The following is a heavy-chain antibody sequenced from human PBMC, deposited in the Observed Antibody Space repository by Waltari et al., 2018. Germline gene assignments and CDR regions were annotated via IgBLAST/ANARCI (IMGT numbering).Heavy chain of an antibody. D-gene: IGHD2-15*01. V-gene: IGHV4-4*02. Sequence: QVQLQESGPGLVKPSETLSLTCAVSGGSISSSNWWSWVRPPPGKGLEWIGEIYHSGSTNYNPSLKSRVTISVDKSKNQFSLKLSSVTAADTAVYYCARDLGNCSGGSCYRHFDYWGQGTLVTVSS. CDR1: GGSISSSNW. J-gene: IGHJ4*02. CDR3: ARDLGNCSGGSCYRHFDY. CDR2: IYHSGST.